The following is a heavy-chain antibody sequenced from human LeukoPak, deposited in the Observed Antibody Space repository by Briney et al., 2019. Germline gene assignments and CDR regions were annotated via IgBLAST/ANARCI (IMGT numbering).Heavy chain of an antibody. CDR1: GGSFSGYY. J-gene: IGHJ4*02. CDR3: AREDGGWYAYYFDY. D-gene: IGHD6-19*01. Sequence: SETLSLTCAVYGGSFSGYYWSWIRQPPGKGLEWIGEINHSGSTNYNPSLKSRVTISVDTSKNQFSLKLSSVTAADTAVYYCAREDGGWYAYYFDYWGQGTLVTVSS. V-gene: IGHV4-34*01. CDR2: INHSGST.